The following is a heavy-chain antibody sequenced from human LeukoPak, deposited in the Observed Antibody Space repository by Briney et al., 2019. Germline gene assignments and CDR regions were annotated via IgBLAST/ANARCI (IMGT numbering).Heavy chain of an antibody. CDR1: GFTFSIYS. D-gene: IGHD4-17*01. CDR3: ARVPDYGDYDH. V-gene: IGHV3-21*06. CDR2: ISSTGSYV. Sequence: KPGGSLRLSCAVSGFTFSIYSMNWVRQAPGKGLEWVSSISSTGSYVYYADAVKGRFTISRDNAKNSLYLQMNSLGAEDTALYYCARVPDYGDYDHWGQGTLVTVSS. J-gene: IGHJ5*02.